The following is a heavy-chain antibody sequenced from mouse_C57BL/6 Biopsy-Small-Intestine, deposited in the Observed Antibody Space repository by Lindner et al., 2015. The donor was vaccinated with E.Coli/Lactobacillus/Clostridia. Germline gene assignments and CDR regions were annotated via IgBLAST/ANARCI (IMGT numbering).Heavy chain of an antibody. V-gene: IGHV1-18*01. CDR1: GYSFTDYY. Sequence: VQLQESGPELVKPGASVRISCKASGYSFTDYYMHWVRQGPGKSLEWIGLIIPLNGGAHNNQKFQDKATFTVDRSSSTAFMELRSLTSEDSAVYYCTRLYNHDGVLYYWGRGHHSHSLL. D-gene: IGHD1-1*02. CDR3: TRLYNHDGVLYY. CDR2: IIPLNGGA. J-gene: IGHJ2*01.